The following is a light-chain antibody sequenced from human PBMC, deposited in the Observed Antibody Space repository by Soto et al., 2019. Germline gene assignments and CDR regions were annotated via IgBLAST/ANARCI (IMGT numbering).Light chain of an antibody. CDR2: SNN. J-gene: IGLJ1*01. CDR1: SSNIGSNT. CDR3: AAWDDSLNGPNYV. Sequence: QLVLTQPPSASGTPGQRVTISCSGSSSNIGSNTVNWYQQLPGTAPKLLIYSNNQRPSGVPDRFSGSKSGTSASLAISGLQSEDEADYYCAAWDDSLNGPNYVFGTGTKVTVL. V-gene: IGLV1-44*01.